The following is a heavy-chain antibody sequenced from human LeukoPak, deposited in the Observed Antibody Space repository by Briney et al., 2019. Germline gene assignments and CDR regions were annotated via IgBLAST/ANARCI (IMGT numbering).Heavy chain of an antibody. J-gene: IGHJ4*02. CDR1: GFTLSRSN. CDR2: IRYDGGSE. D-gene: IGHD6-19*01. CDR3: ARMTPVAGNSDS. V-gene: IGHV3-30*02. Sequence: GGSLRLSCSSPGFTLSRSNMHWVRQPPGKGLEWVAFIRYDGGSEYYAESVRGRFTISRDNNKNTLFLQMKSLRPEDTGLYYCARMTPVAGNSDSWGQGTLVTVSS.